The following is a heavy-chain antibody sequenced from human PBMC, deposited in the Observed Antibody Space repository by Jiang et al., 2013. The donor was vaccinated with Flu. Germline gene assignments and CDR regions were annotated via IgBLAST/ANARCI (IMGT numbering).Heavy chain of an antibody. CDR2: IDHSGGT. J-gene: IGHJ4*02. CDR3: ARGQDVYGGNVDY. D-gene: IGHD4-23*01. Sequence: LLKPSETLSLSCAVYGGSFSGYYWNWIRQPPGKGLEWIGEIDHSGGTNYNPSLKSRVTMSVDTSKDQFSLRLSSVTAADTAVYYCARGQDVYGGNVDYWGQGTLVTVSS. V-gene: IGHV4-34*01. CDR1: GGSFSGYY.